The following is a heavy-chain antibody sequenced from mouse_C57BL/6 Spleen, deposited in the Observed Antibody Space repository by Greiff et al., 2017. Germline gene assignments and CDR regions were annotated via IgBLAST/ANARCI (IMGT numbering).Heavy chain of an antibody. Sequence: QVQLQQPGAELVKPGASVKLSCKASGYTFTSYWMQWVKQRPGQGLEWIGEIDPSDSYTNYNQKFKGKATLTVDTSSSPAYMQLSSLTSEDSAVYYCARCGSSYDFDYWGQGTTLTVSS. CDR1: GYTFTSYW. D-gene: IGHD1-1*01. CDR3: ARCGSSYDFDY. V-gene: IGHV1-50*01. CDR2: IDPSDSYT. J-gene: IGHJ2*01.